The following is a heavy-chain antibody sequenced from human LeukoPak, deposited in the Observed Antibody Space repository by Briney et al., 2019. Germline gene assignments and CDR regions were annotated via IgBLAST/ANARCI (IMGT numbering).Heavy chain of an antibody. J-gene: IGHJ2*01. CDR1: GGSISSYY. V-gene: IGHV4-59*12. CDR3: AKIFDWYFDL. CDR2: IYYSGST. Sequence: SETLSLTCTVSGGSISSYYWSWIRQPPGKGLEWIGYIYYSGSTYYNPSLKSRVTISVDTSKNQFSLKLSSVTAADTAVYYCAKIFDWYFDLWGRGTLVTVSS. D-gene: IGHD2/OR15-2a*01.